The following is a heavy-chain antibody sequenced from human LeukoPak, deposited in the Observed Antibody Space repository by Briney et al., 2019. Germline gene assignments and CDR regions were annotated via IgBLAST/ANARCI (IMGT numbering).Heavy chain of an antibody. Sequence: ASVKVSCKASGYTFTSYDINWVRQATGQGLEWMGWMNPNSGNTGYAQKFQGRVTITRNTSISTAYMELSSLRSENTAVYYCARGMVGATDYYYYYMDVWGKGTTVTVSS. D-gene: IGHD1-26*01. CDR1: GYTFTSYD. CDR3: ARGMVGATDYYYYYMDV. CDR2: MNPNSGNT. V-gene: IGHV1-8*03. J-gene: IGHJ6*03.